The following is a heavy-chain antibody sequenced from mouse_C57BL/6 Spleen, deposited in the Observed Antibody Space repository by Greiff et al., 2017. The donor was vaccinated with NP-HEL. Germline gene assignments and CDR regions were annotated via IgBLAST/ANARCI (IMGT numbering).Heavy chain of an antibody. D-gene: IGHD2-1*01. V-gene: IGHV5-17*01. CDR3: ARGGNYGYYAMDY. Sequence: DVMLVESGGGLVKPGGSLKLSCAASGFTFSDYGMHWVRQAPEKGLEWVAYISSGSSTIYYADTVKGRFTISRDNAKNTLFLQMTSLRSEDTAMYYCARGGNYGYYAMDYWGQGTSVTVSS. J-gene: IGHJ4*01. CDR1: GFTFSDYG. CDR2: ISSGSSTI.